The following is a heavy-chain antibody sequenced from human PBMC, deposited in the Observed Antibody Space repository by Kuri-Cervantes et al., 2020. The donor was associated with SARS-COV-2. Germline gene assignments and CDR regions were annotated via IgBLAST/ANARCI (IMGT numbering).Heavy chain of an antibody. V-gene: IGHV1-69*13. CDR2: IIPFFGTP. CDR3: ASLLGWYDSSGYYHYYYMDV. CDR1: GATFSTYG. J-gene: IGHJ6*03. Sequence: SVKVSCKASGATFSTYGFSWVRQAPGQGLEWMGGIIPFFGTPNYAQKFEGRVTITADESTSTAYMEMSSLRFEDTAVYYCASLLGWYDSSGYYHYYYMDVWGKGTTVTVSS. D-gene: IGHD3-22*01.